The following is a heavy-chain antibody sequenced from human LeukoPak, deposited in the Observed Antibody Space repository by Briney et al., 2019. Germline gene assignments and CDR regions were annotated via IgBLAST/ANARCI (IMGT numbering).Heavy chain of an antibody. D-gene: IGHD6-19*01. CDR2: IYYSGST. V-gene: IGHV4-59*01. CDR1: GDSISGYF. Sequence: PSETLSLTCTVSGDSISGYFWSWIRQPPGKGLEWVGYIYYSGSTNYNPSLRSRVTISVDTSKNQFSQKLSSVTAADTAVYYCARDVRSSGWYSSWYFDLWGRGTLVTVSS. J-gene: IGHJ2*01. CDR3: ARDVRSSGWYSSWYFDL.